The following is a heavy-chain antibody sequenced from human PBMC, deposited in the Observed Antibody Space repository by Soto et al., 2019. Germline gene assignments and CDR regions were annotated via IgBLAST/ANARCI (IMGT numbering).Heavy chain of an antibody. V-gene: IGHV4-4*02. D-gene: IGHD1-26*01. Sequence: QVQLQESGPGLVKPSGTLSLTCAVCGGSISNSNWWTWVRQPPGKGLDWIGEIFHSGSTNYNSSLMGRVTISVDKADIQFSLKLSSVTAADTAVYYCAHRPIVGAAIWGQGTLVTVSS. CDR1: GGSISNSNW. CDR3: AHRPIVGAAI. CDR2: IFHSGST. J-gene: IGHJ4*02.